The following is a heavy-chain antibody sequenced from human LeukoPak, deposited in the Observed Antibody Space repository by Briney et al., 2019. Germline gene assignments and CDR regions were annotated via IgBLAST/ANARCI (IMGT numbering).Heavy chain of an antibody. V-gene: IGHV1-69*13. D-gene: IGHD3-3*01. CDR1: GGTFSSYA. CDR3: ARDQHAITIFGVVSNWFDP. Sequence: ASVKVSCKASGGTFSSYAISWVRQAPGQGLEWMGGIIPIFGTANCAQKFQGRVTITADESTSTAYMELSSLRSEDTAVYYCARDQHAITIFGVVSNWFDPWGQGTLVTVSS. CDR2: IIPIFGTA. J-gene: IGHJ5*02.